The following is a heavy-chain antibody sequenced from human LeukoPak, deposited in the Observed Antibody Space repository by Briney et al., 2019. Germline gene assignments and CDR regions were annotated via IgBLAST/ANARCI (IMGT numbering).Heavy chain of an antibody. CDR2: INHSGST. J-gene: IGHJ4*02. D-gene: IGHD2-8*02. CDR3: AGEWGMKDY. CDR1: GGSISSGSYY. Sequence: PSQTLSLTCTVSGGSISSGSYYWSWIRQPPGKGLEWIGEINHSGSTDYNPSLKSRVTISVDTSKNQFSLKLSSVTAADTAVYYCAGEWGMKDYWGQGTLVTVSS. V-gene: IGHV4-39*07.